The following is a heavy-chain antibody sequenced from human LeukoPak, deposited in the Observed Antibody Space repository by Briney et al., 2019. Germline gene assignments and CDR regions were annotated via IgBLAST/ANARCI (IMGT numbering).Heavy chain of an antibody. D-gene: IGHD2-21*02. CDR1: GGSISTYY. CDR2: IYYIGST. Sequence: SETLSLTCTVSGGSISTYYWSWIRQPLGKGLEWIGYIYYIGSTNYNPSLKSRVTMPVDTSKNQFSLKLNSVTAADTALYYCARSAVTAPRWFDPWGQGTLVTVSS. J-gene: IGHJ5*02. CDR3: ARSAVTAPRWFDP. V-gene: IGHV4-59*08.